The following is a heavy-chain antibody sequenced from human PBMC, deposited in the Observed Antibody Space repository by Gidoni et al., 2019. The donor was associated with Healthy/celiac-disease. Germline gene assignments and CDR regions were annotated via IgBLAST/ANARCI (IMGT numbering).Heavy chain of an antibody. CDR1: GGSFRGYY. V-gene: IGHV4-34*01. CDR2: INHSGST. CDR3: ARGFDYGDQYWYFDL. J-gene: IGHJ2*01. D-gene: IGHD4-17*01. Sequence: QVQLQQWGAGLLKPSETLSLTCAVYGGSFRGYYWSWIRQPPGKGLEWIGEINHSGSTNYNPSLKSRVTIAVDTSKNQFSLKLSSVTAADTAVYYCARGFDYGDQYWYFDLWGRGTLVTVSS.